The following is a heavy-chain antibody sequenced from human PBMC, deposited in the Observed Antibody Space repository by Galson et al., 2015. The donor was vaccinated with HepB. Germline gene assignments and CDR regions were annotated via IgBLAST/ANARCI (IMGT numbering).Heavy chain of an antibody. D-gene: IGHD6-13*01. CDR3: AKNHGRYSSTWHNWFDP. CDR2: ISGGGGST. CDR1: GFTFSSYS. Sequence: SLRLSCAASGFTFSSYSMSWVRQAPGKGLEWVSAISGGGGSTYYADSVKGRFTISRDNSKNTLYLQMNSLRAEDTAVYYCAKNHGRYSSTWHNWFDPWGQGTLVTASS. V-gene: IGHV3-23*01. J-gene: IGHJ5*02.